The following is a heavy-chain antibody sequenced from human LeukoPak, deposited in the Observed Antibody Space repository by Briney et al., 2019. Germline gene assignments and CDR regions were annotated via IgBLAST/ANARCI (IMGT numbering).Heavy chain of an antibody. CDR3: ARDNGGELSRFDP. CDR1: GGSISSGSYY. CDR2: IYTSGST. V-gene: IGHV4-61*02. D-gene: IGHD1-26*01. Sequence: SETLSLTCTVSGGSISSGSYYWSWIRQPAGKGLEWIGRIYTSGSTNYNPSLKSRVTISVDTSKNQSSLKLSSVTAADTAVYYCARDNGGELSRFDPWGQGTLVTVSS. J-gene: IGHJ5*02.